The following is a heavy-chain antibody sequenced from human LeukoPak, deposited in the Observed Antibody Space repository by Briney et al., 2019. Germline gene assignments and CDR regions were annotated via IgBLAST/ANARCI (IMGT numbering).Heavy chain of an antibody. CDR1: GGTFSSYA. Sequence: SVKVFCKASGGTFSSYAISWVRQAPGQGLEWMGRIIPIFGTANYAQKFQGRVTITTDESTSTAYMELSSLRSEDTAVYYCARGDYGDFPHRIFSAFDIWGQGTMVTVSS. D-gene: IGHD4-17*01. CDR3: ARGDYGDFPHRIFSAFDI. J-gene: IGHJ3*02. V-gene: IGHV1-69*05. CDR2: IIPIFGTA.